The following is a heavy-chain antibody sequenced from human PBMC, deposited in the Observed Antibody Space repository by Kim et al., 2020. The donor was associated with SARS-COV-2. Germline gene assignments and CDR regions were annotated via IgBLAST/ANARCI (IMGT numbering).Heavy chain of an antibody. CDR3: ARRLGIAAAGTEFDY. J-gene: IGHJ4*02. Sequence: GESLKISCKGSGYSFTSYWIGWVRQMPGKGLEWMGIIYPGDSDTRYSPSFQGQVTNSADKSISTAYLQWSSLKASDTAMYYCARRLGIAAAGTEFDYWGQGTLVTVSS. CDR1: GYSFTSYW. D-gene: IGHD6-13*01. V-gene: IGHV5-51*01. CDR2: IYPGDSDT.